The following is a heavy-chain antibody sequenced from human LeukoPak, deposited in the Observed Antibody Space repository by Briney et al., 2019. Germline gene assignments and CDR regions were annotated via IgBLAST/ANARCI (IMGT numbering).Heavy chain of an antibody. V-gene: IGHV3-23*01. CDR1: GFTFSSYA. CDR3: AKDSRITIVGVVTFFDY. CDR2: ISGSGGST. Sequence: GGSLRLSCAASGFTFSSYAMSWVRQAPGKGLEWVSAISGSGGSTYYADSVKGRFTISRDNSKNTLYLQMNSLRAEDTAVYYCAKDSRITIVGVVTFFDYWGQGTLVTVSS. J-gene: IGHJ4*02. D-gene: IGHD3-3*01.